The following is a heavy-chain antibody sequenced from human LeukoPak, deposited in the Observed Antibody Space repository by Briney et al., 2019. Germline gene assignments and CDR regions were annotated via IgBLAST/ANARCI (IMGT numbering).Heavy chain of an antibody. V-gene: IGHV3-30*18. CDR1: GFAFSSYG. J-gene: IGHJ4*02. Sequence: GGSLRLSCAASGFAFSSYGMHWVRQAPGKGLEWVAVISYDGSNKYYADSVKGRFTISRDNSKNTLYLQMNSLRAEDTAVYYCAKETTMVLDYWGQGTLVTVSS. CDR3: AKETTMVLDY. D-gene: IGHD3-10*01. CDR2: ISYDGSNK.